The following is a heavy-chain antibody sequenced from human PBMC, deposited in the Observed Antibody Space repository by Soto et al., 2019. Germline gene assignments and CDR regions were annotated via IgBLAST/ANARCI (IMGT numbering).Heavy chain of an antibody. CDR3: APSLVTSRSRVDY. CDR2: IYYTGRT. Sequence: QVQLQESGPGLVNPSQTLSLTCTFSGGSVYTWGFYWIWIRQLPGKALEWLGYIYYTGRTQYTTSRKSLLTLSTKTSDNQLFRRLTAVNAADTAVDCGAPSLVTSRSRVDYWGQGTLVTVSS. J-gene: IGHJ4*01. CDR1: GGSVYTWGFY. V-gene: IGHV4-31*01. D-gene: IGHD1-26*01.